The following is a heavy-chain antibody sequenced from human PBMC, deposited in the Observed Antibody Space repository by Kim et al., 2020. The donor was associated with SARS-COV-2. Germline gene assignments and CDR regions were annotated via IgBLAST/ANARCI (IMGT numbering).Heavy chain of an antibody. CDR3: ARERKLYYGSGRLVGYFGMDV. V-gene: IGHV4-34*01. Sequence: SETLSLTCAVYGGSFSGYYWSWIRQPPGKGLEWIGEINHSGSTNYNRSLKSRVTISVDTSKNQFSLKLSSVTAADTAVYYCARERKLYYGSGRLVGYFGMDVWGQGTTVTVSS. CDR1: GGSFSGYY. J-gene: IGHJ6*02. CDR2: INHSGST. D-gene: IGHD3-10*01.